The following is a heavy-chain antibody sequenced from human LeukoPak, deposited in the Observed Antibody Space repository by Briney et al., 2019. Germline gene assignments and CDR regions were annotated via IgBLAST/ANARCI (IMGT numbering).Heavy chain of an antibody. CDR3: ARGGDAYFDWLSSFDY. CDR1: GYTFTGYY. J-gene: IGHJ4*02. V-gene: IGHV1-2*04. Sequence: ASVKVSCKASGYTFTGYYTHWVRQAPGQGLEWMGWINPNSGGTNYAQKFQGWVTMTRDTSISTAYMELSRLRSDDTAVYYCARGGDAYFDWLSSFDYWGQGTLVTVSS. D-gene: IGHD3-9*01. CDR2: INPNSGGT.